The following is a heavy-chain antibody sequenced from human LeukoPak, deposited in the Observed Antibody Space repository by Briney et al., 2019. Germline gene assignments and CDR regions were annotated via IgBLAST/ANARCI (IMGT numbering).Heavy chain of an antibody. J-gene: IGHJ4*02. CDR3: ARDSLAAD. CDR1: GFTFSSYE. CDR2: ISSGGSTI. V-gene: IGHV3-48*03. D-gene: IGHD3-16*02. Sequence: GRSLRLSCAGSGFTFSSYEMNWVRQAPGKGLEWVSYISSGGSTIYYADSVKGRFTISRDNAKNTLYLQMNSLRAEDTAVYYCARDSLAADWGQGTLVTVSS.